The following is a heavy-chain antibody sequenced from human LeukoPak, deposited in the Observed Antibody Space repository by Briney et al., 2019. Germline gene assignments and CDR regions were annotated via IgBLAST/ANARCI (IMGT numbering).Heavy chain of an antibody. J-gene: IGHJ6*03. Sequence: ASVKVSCKASGYTFTNYYMHWVRQAPGQGLEWMGIINPSGGSTSYAQKFQGRVTITADKSTSTAYMELSSLRSEDTAVYYCARWGATPPHDYYYMDVWGKGTTVTVSS. CDR3: ARWGATPPHDYYYMDV. CDR1: GYTFTNYY. V-gene: IGHV1-46*01. CDR2: INPSGGST. D-gene: IGHD1-26*01.